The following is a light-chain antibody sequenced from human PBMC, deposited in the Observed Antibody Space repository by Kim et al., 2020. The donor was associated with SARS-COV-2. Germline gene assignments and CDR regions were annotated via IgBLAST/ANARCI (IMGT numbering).Light chain of an antibody. CDR3: QQRSNWPPT. V-gene: IGKV3-11*01. CDR2: DAS. CDR1: QSVSSY. J-gene: IGKJ1*01. Sequence: LAPGGRATLSCRASQSVSSYLAWYQQKPGQAPRLLIYDASNRATGIPARFSGSGSGTDFTLTISSLEPEDFAVYYGQQRSNWPPTFGQGTKVDIK.